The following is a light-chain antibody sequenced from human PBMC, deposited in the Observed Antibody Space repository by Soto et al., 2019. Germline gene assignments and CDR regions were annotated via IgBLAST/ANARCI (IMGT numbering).Light chain of an antibody. CDR3: AAWDDSLSGYV. CDR1: NSDIGNNH. Sequence: QSVLTQPPSASGTPGQRVTISCSGSNSDIGNNHVHWYQQLPGTAPKLLMYTNNQRPSGVPDRFSGSKSGTSASLAISGLRSEDEADYYCAAWDDSLSGYVFGTGTKLTVL. CDR2: TNN. J-gene: IGLJ1*01. V-gene: IGLV1-47*01.